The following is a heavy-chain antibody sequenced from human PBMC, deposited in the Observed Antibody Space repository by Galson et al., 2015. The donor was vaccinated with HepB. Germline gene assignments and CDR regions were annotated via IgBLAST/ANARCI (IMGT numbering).Heavy chain of an antibody. D-gene: IGHD2-2*01. CDR3: AKDSAWRTIRMPDY. CDR1: GSTFNNFA. CDR2: ISYDVINK. Sequence: SLRLSCAASGSTFNNFAMHWVRQAPGKGLEWLAVISYDVINKNYADSVKGRFTISRDNSKNTLYLQMSSPKTEDTAVYFCAKDSAWRTIRMPDYWGQGTLVTVSS. J-gene: IGHJ4*02. V-gene: IGHV3-30*18.